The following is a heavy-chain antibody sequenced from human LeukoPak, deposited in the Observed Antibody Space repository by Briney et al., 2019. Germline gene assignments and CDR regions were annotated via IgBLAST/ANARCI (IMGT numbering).Heavy chain of an antibody. V-gene: IGHV1-2*02. J-gene: IGHJ5*02. CDR2: INPNSGGT. CDR3: ARGSGWYGRGDWFDP. CDR1: GYTFTGYY. Sequence: GASVKVSCKASGYTFTGYYMHWVRQAPGQGLEWMGWINPNSGGTNHAQKFQGRVTMTRDTSISTAYMELSRLRSDDTAVYYCARGSGWYGRGDWFDPWGQGNLVTVSS. D-gene: IGHD6-19*01.